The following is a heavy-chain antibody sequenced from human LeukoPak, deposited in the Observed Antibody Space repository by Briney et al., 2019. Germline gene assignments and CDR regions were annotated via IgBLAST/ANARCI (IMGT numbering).Heavy chain of an antibody. CDR1: GFTFSSYS. J-gene: IGHJ6*02. CDR3: ATGSSDWGYGMDV. Sequence: PGGSLRLSCAASGFTFSSYSMNWVRQAPGKGLEWVSSISSRSSYIYYADSVKGRFTISRDNAKNSLYLQMNSLRAEDTAVYYCATGSSDWGYGMDVWGQGTTVTVSS. V-gene: IGHV3-21*01. D-gene: IGHD6-19*01. CDR2: ISSRSSYI.